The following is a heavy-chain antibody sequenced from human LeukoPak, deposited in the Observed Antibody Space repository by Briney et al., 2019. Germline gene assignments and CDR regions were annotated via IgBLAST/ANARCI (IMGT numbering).Heavy chain of an antibody. CDR3: ARDCSGGSCYGAFDI. V-gene: IGHV4-30-4*01. CDR2: IYDSGST. Sequence: PSETLSLTCTVSGASIRSGDYYWSWIRQPPGKGLEWIGYIYDSGSTYFNPSLKSRITISVDTSENRFSLKLSSVTATDTAVYYCARDCSGGSCYGAFDIWGQGTMVTVSS. D-gene: IGHD2-15*01. J-gene: IGHJ3*02. CDR1: GASIRSGDYY.